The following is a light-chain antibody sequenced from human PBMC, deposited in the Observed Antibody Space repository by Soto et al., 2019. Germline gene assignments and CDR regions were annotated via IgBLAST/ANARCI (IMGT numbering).Light chain of an antibody. CDR1: QGISSA. Sequence: AIHLTQAPSSPCAYVVAPVIITCRASQGISSALAWYQQKPGKAPKLLIYDASSLESGVPSRFSGSGSGTDFTLTINSLQPEDFATYYCQQFNNYRITFGQGTRLEIK. CDR2: DAS. CDR3: QQFNNYRIT. J-gene: IGKJ5*01. V-gene: IGKV1D-13*01.